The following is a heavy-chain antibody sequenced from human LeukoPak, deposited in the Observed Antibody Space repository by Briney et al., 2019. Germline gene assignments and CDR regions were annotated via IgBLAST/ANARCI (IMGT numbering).Heavy chain of an antibody. Sequence: SETLSLTCAVYGGSFSGYYWSWIRQPPGKGLEWIGEINHSGSTNYNPSLKSRVTISVDTSKNQFSLKLSSVTAADTAVYYCASLRKRGGAFDNWGQGTAVTVSS. CDR2: INHSGST. CDR1: GGSFSGYY. CDR3: ASLRKRGGAFDN. V-gene: IGHV4-34*01. J-gene: IGHJ3*02.